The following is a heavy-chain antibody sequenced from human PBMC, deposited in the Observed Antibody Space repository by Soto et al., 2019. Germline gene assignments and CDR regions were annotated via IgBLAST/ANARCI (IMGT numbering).Heavy chain of an antibody. J-gene: IGHJ4*02. Sequence: PGESLKISCKGSGYSFTSYWISWVRQMPGKVLEWMGRIDPSDSYTNYSPSFQGHVTISADKSISTAYLQWSSLKASDTAMYYCARFRVLTGYYKGEDFDYWGQGXLVTVYS. V-gene: IGHV5-10-1*01. CDR1: GYSFTSYW. CDR2: IDPSDSYT. CDR3: ARFRVLTGYYKGEDFDY. D-gene: IGHD3-9*01.